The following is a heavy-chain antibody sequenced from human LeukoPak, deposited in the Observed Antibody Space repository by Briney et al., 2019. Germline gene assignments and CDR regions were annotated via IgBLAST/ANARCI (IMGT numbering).Heavy chain of an antibody. CDR2: IYPGDSNT. D-gene: IGHD3-22*01. V-gene: IGHV5-51*01. CDR1: GDTFTTYW. J-gene: IGHJ4*02. Sequence: GESLKISCQHSGDTFTTYWIAWVRQMPGKVLEWMGIIYPGDSNTRDSPSFQGQVTISADESISTAYLQWSSLNASDTAMYYCARRDYDSSGSYGDWGQGTLVTVSS. CDR3: ARRDYDSSGSYGD.